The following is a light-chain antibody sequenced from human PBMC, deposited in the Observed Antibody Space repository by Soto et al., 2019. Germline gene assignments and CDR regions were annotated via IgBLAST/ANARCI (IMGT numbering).Light chain of an antibody. J-gene: IGLJ1*01. CDR2: EDS. CDR3: CSFAGRHTFV. CDR1: ISDIETYNL. V-gene: IGLV2-23*01. Sequence: QSALTQPASVSGSPGQSITISCTGTISDIETYNLVSWYQQYPGKAPKLLIYEDSKRPSGVSDRFSGSKSVNTASLTIYGLQAEDEADYHCCSFAGRHTFVFGAGTKLTVL.